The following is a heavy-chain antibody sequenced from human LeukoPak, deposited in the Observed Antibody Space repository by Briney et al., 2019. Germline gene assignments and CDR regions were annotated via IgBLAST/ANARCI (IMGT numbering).Heavy chain of an antibody. CDR1: QFTFTSYW. CDR2: IKQDGSEK. D-gene: IGHD2-8*01. Sequence: GGSLRLSCAASQFTFTSYWMSWVRQAPGKGLAWVANIKQDGSEKYYVDSVKGRFTISRDNARNSLYLQMNNLRAEDTAIFYCARVNPLMAPGAFDIWGQGTMVAVSS. J-gene: IGHJ3*02. CDR3: ARVNPLMAPGAFDI. V-gene: IGHV3-7*01.